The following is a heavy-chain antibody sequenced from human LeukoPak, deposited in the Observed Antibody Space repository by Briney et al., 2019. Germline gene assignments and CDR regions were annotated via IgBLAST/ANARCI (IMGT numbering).Heavy chain of an antibody. V-gene: IGHV1-69*05. D-gene: IGHD2-21*02. CDR1: GGTLSSYA. CDR2: IIPSFGTA. J-gene: IGHJ4*02. CDR3: AVVVVTAIFRLDY. Sequence: SVKVSCKASGGTLSSYAISWVRQAPGPGLKWMGSIIPSFGTANDAHRFQARVTITTDESTSTAYMQLSSLRSDDTAVYYCAVVVVTAIFRLDYWGQGTLVTVSS.